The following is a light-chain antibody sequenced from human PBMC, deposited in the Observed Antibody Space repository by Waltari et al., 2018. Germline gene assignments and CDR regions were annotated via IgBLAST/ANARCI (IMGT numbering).Light chain of an antibody. J-gene: IGKJ1*01. V-gene: IGKV3-20*01. CDR1: QSVSRF. CDR2: GAS. Sequence: EIVLTKSPGPLSLSPGERGTLSCRASQSVSRFLAWYQPKPGQAPRLLIYGASTRATGIPDRFSGSGSGTDFSLTISRLEPEDFAVYYCQKYDRLPATFGQGTKVEIK. CDR3: QKYDRLPAT.